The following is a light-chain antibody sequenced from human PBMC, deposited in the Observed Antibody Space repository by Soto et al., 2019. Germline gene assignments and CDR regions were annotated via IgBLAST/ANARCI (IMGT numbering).Light chain of an antibody. CDR2: GAS. CDR3: QQYNDWWT. CDR1: QSVSSN. V-gene: IGKV3-15*01. J-gene: IGKJ1*01. Sequence: EVVITQSPATLSVSPGERATLSCRASQSVSSNLAWYQQKPGQAPRLLIYGASTRATGIPAKFSASGSGTEFTLTISSLQSEDFAVYYCQQYNDWWTFGQGTKVEIK.